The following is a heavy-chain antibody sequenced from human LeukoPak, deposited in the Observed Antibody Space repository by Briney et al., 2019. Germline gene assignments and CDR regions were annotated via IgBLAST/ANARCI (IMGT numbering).Heavy chain of an antibody. CDR1: GFTFITYA. J-gene: IGHJ4*02. V-gene: IGHV3-23*01. CDR2: ITPGSGDT. D-gene: IGHD3-10*01. CDR3: ARDYGGGDSGSQFSIFDY. Sequence: QPGGSLRLSCAASGFTFITYAMSWVRQAPGKGLEWVSGITPGSGDTYYADSVKGRFTISRDNSKNTLYLQMNSLRAEDTAVYYCARDYGGGDSGSQFSIFDYWGQGALVTVSS.